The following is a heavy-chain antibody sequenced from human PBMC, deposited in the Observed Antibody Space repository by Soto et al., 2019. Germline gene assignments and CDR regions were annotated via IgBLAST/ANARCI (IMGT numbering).Heavy chain of an antibody. J-gene: IGHJ6*03. CDR1: GYTFTSYA. Sequence: ASVKVSCKASGYTFTSYAMHWVRQAPGQRLEWMGWINAGNGNTKYSQKFQGRVTITRDTSASTAYMELSSLRSEDTAVYYCARGFQTNRSYYYYYYMDVWGKGTTVTVSS. CDR2: INAGNGNT. CDR3: ARGFQTNRSYYYYYYMDV. V-gene: IGHV1-3*01. D-gene: IGHD2-8*01.